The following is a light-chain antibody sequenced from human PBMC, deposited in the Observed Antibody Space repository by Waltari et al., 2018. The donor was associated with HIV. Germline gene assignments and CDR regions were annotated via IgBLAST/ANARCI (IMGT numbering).Light chain of an antibody. J-gene: IGKJ2*01. CDR1: QSVSRIY. CDR3: QQYGSSPYT. Sequence: EIVLTQSPGTLSLSPGERATLSCRASQSVSRIYLAWYQQKPGQTPRLLIYGASSRATGIPDRFSGSGSGTDFTLTVSRLEPEDFAVYYCQQYGSSPYTFGQGTKLEIK. CDR2: GAS. V-gene: IGKV3-20*01.